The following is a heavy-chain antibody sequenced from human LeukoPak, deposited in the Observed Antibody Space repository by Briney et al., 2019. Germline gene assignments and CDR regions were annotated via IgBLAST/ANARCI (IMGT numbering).Heavy chain of an antibody. V-gene: IGHV3-11*04. CDR2: ISSSGSTI. D-gene: IGHD1-1*01. Sequence: GGSLRLSCAASGFTFSDYYMSWIRQAPGKGLEWVSYISSSGSTIYYADSVKGRFTISRDNAKNSLYLQMDSLRAEDTAAFYCARAATTGTVDYWGQGTLVTVSS. CDR1: GFTFSDYY. J-gene: IGHJ4*02. CDR3: ARAATTGTVDY.